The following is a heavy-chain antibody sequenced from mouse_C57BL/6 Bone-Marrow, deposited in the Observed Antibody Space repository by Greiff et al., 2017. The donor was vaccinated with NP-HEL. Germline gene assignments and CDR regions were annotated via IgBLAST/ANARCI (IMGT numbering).Heavy chain of an antibody. CDR1: GFTFSDYG. J-gene: IGHJ4*01. D-gene: IGHD1-1*01. CDR3: ARRVGCTTVVAIEYYAMDY. CDR2: ISSGSSTI. Sequence: VQLKESGGGLVKPGGSLKLSCAASGFTFSDYGMHWVRQAPEKGLEWVAYISSGSSTIYSADTVKGRFTISRDNAKNTLFLQMTSLRSEDTAMYYCARRVGCTTVVAIEYYAMDYWGQGTSVTVSS. V-gene: IGHV5-17*01.